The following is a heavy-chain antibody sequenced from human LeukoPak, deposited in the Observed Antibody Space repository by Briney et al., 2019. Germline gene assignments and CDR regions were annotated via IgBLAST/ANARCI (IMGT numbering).Heavy chain of an antibody. CDR3: ARGPWRSYGHYYYYYMDV. J-gene: IGHJ6*03. D-gene: IGHD5-18*01. CDR2: IYPGDSDT. Sequence: GESLKISCKGSGYSFTSYWIGWVRQMPGKGLEWMGIIYPGDSDTRYSPSFQGQVTISADKSISTAYLQWSSLKASDTAMYYCARGPWRSYGHYYYYYMDVWGKGTTVTVSS. CDR1: GYSFTSYW. V-gene: IGHV5-51*01.